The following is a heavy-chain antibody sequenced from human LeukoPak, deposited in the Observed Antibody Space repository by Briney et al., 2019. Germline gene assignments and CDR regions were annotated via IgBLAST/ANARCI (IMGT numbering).Heavy chain of an antibody. CDR2: IYNSGST. CDR3: ARESGYFDWLFRPDAFDI. D-gene: IGHD3-9*01. V-gene: IGHV4-30-4*08. Sequence: SETLSLTCTVSGGSISSGDYYWSWIRQPPGKGLEWIGYIYNSGSTNYNPSLKSRVTISVDTSKNQFSLKLSSVTAADTAVYYCARESGYFDWLFRPDAFDIWGQGTMVTVSS. CDR1: GGSISSGDYY. J-gene: IGHJ3*02.